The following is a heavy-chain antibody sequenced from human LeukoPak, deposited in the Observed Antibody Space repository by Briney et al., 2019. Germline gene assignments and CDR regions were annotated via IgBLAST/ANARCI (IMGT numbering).Heavy chain of an antibody. D-gene: IGHD6-19*01. V-gene: IGHV3-9*01. Sequence: GGSLRLSCAASGFTFDDYAMHWVRHAPGKGLEWVSGISWNSGSIGYADSVKGRFTISRDNAKNSLYLQMNSLRAEDTALYYCAKVMGSGWSKTYYYYGMDVWGQGTTVTVSS. CDR3: AKVMGSGWSKTYYYYGMDV. J-gene: IGHJ6*02. CDR1: GFTFDDYA. CDR2: ISWNSGSI.